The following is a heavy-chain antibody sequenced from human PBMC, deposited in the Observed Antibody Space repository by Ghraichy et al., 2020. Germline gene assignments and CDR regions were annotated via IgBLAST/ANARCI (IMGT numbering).Heavy chain of an antibody. CDR3: ARGRIKAVIITMVRGVTRRYGMDV. Sequence: SETLSLTCAVYGGSFSGYYWSWIRQPPGKGLEWIGEINHSGSTNYNPSLKSRVTISVDTSKNQFSLKLSSVTAADTAVYYCARGRIKAVIITMVRGVTRRYGMDVWGQGTTVTVSS. CDR1: GGSFSGYY. V-gene: IGHV4-34*01. D-gene: IGHD3-10*01. CDR2: INHSGST. J-gene: IGHJ6*02.